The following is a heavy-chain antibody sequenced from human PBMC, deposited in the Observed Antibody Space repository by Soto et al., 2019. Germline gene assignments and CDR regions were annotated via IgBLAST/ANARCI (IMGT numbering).Heavy chain of an antibody. J-gene: IGHJ4*02. CDR2: INAGNGNT. CDR1: GYTFTSYA. Sequence: ASVQVSCKASGYTFTSYALHWVRQAPGQRLEWMGWINAGNGNTRSSRKFQGRVTFTRDTSTTTTYMELSSLGSEDTAVYYCATKSSGSYYFDYWGQGALVTVSS. V-gene: IGHV1-3*01. CDR3: ATKSSGSYYFDY. D-gene: IGHD6-19*01.